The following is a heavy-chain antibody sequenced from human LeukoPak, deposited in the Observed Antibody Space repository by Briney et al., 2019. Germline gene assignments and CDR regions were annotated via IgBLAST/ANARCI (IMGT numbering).Heavy chain of an antibody. CDR1: GFTFDDYG. CDR2: IKWNDGST. D-gene: IGHD2-15*01. CDR3: AREGIIPYSMDV. J-gene: IGHJ6*03. V-gene: IGHV3-20*04. Sequence: GGSLRLSCAASGFTFDDYGMSWLRQAPGKGLEWVSGIKWNDGSTGYADSVKGRFPISRDNAKKHLYLQLNSMRAEETALYYCAREGIIPYSMDVWGKGPTVTVSS.